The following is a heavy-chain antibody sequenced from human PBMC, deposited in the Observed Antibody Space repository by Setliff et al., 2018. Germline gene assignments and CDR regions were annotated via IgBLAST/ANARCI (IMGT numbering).Heavy chain of an antibody. CDR1: GGSISSSSYY. Sequence: KPSETLSLTCTVSGGSISSSSYYWGWIRQSPGKGLEWIGSIYYSGSTYYNPSLKSRVTISVDTSKNQFSLKLSSVTAADTAVYYCARGKERITMIVVATSGAFDIWGQGTMVTVSS. CDR3: ARGKERITMIVVATSGAFDI. V-gene: IGHV4-39*07. D-gene: IGHD3-22*01. CDR2: IYYSGST. J-gene: IGHJ3*02.